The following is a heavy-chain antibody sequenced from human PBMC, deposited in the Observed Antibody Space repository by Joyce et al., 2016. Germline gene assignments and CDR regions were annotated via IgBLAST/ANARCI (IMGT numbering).Heavy chain of an antibody. Sequence: QVQLQEWGAGLLKPSETLSLTCAVYGGSLSGYYWSWIRQAPGMGLEWSGEVNDRGRTNYNPSLKSRANTSMDTSKNQFSLRLTTVTAADTAVYFCARARRGIILARGEMGEYLQHWGRGTVIIVSS. J-gene: IGHJ1*01. CDR3: ARARRGIILARGEMGEYLQH. D-gene: IGHD3-10*01. V-gene: IGHV4-34*01. CDR1: GGSLSGYY. CDR2: VNDRGRT.